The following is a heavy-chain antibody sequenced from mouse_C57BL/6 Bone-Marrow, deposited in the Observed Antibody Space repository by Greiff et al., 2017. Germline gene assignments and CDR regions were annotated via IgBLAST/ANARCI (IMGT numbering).Heavy chain of an antibody. V-gene: IGHV5-6*01. Sequence: EVKLVESGGDLVKPGGSLKLSCAASGFTFSSYGMSWVRQTPDKRLEWVATISSGGSYTYYPDSVKGRFTISRDNAKNTLYLQMSSLKSEDTAMYYGARGDRRTWFAYWGQGTLVTVSA. CDR2: ISSGGSYT. CDR1: GFTFSSYG. CDR3: ARGDRRTWFAY. J-gene: IGHJ3*01. D-gene: IGHD2-14*01.